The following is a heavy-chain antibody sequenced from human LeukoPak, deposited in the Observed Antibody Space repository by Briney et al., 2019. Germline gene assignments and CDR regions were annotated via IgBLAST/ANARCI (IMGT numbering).Heavy chain of an antibody. Sequence: ASVTVSCKASGGTFSSYGISWVRQAPGQGLDGMGRIIPILGIENYAQKFQGRVTITTDESTSTAYMELSSLRSEDTAVYYCARGDGYNYFDYWGQGTLVTVSS. J-gene: IGHJ4*02. V-gene: IGHV1-69*04. CDR2: IIPILGIE. D-gene: IGHD5-24*01. CDR1: GGTFSSYG. CDR3: ARGDGYNYFDY.